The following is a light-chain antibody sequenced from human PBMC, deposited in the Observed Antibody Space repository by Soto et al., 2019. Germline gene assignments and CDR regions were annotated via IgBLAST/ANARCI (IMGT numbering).Light chain of an antibody. CDR2: AAS. V-gene: IGKV1-39*01. CDR3: QQSYSTPRT. J-gene: IGKJ1*01. Sequence: DIQMTQSPSSLSASVGDRVPITCRASQSITSYLNWYQQKPGKAPKLLIYAASSLQSGVPSRFSGSGSGTDFTLIISSLQPEDFATYYCQQSYSTPRTFGQGTKVEIK. CDR1: QSITSY.